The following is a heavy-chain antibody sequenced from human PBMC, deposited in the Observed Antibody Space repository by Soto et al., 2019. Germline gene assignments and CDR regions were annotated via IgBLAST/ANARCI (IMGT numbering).Heavy chain of an antibody. CDR2: IGTAGDT. CDR1: GFTFSSYD. CDR3: ARDRRPAQASYYYYYLDV. V-gene: IGHV3-13*01. D-gene: IGHD6-6*01. J-gene: IGHJ6*03. Sequence: EVQLVESGGGLVQPGGSLRLSCAASGFTFSSYDMHCGRQATGKGLEWVSAIGTAGDTYYPGSVKGRFTISRENAKNSLYIQMNSLRAEDTAVYYCARDRRPAQASYYYYYLDVWGKGTMVTVSS.